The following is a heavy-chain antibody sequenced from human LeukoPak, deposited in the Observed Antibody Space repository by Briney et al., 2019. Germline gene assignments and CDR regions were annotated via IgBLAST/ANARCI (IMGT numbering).Heavy chain of an antibody. CDR3: AKVGMVGSTYYFDR. CDR2: DSGRGGSP. Sequence: PGGSLRLSCAASGFTFRSYAVICVRQAPGKGRQWVSTDSGRGGSPFYADSVKGRFTISRDISKNALSLQMTSERVEHTAVLHCAKVGMVGSTYYFDRWGQGTLVSVSS. J-gene: IGHJ4*02. D-gene: IGHD1-26*01. CDR1: GFTFRSYA. V-gene: IGHV3-23*01.